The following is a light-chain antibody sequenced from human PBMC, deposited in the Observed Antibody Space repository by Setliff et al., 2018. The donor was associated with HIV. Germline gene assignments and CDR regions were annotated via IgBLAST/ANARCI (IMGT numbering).Light chain of an antibody. CDR2: DVS. V-gene: IGLV2-11*01. CDR3: CSYAVIPPYV. Sequence: QSVLTQPASVSGSPGQSITISCTGTSSDVGGYNYVSWYQQHPGKAPKLIIYDVSKRPSGVPDRFSGSKSGNTASLTISGLQAEDEADYYCCSYAVIPPYVFGTGTKVTVL. J-gene: IGLJ1*01. CDR1: SSDVGGYNY.